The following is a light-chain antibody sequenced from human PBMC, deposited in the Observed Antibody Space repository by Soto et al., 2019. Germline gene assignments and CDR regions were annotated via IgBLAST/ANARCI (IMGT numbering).Light chain of an antibody. CDR2: GAS. Sequence: EIVLTQSPGTLSFSPGETATLSCRASQSVMSSYLAWYQQKPGQAPRLLIYGASSRATGIPDRFSGGGSGTDFXLTXSXLXPEXXXVXXXQXXGXSRWTFGQGTKVEMK. CDR3: QXXGXSRWT. V-gene: IGKV3-20*01. CDR1: QSVMSSY. J-gene: IGKJ1*01.